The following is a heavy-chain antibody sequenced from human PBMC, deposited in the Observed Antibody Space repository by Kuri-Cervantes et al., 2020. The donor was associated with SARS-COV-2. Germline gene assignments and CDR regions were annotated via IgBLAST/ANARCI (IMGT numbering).Heavy chain of an antibody. J-gene: IGHJ3*02. CDR1: GGSISSGSYY. Sequence: SETLSLTCTVSGGSISSGSYYWSWIRQPAGKGLEWIGSIYYSGSTYYNPSLKSRVTISVDTSKNQFSLKLSSVTAADTAVYYCACLGGYSSSWYQMEAFDIWGQGTMVTVSS. CDR3: ACLGGYSSSWYQMEAFDI. D-gene: IGHD6-13*01. CDR2: IYYSGST. V-gene: IGHV4-39*01.